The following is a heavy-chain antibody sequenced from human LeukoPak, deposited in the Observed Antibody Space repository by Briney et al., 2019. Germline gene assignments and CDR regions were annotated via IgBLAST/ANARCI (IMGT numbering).Heavy chain of an antibody. CDR3: ASGDLMYSSGWDRASNCFQH. Sequence: PGRSLRLSCAASGFTFSSYAMHWVRQAPGNGLEWVAVISYDGSNKYYADSVKGRFTISRDNSKNTLYLQMNSLRAEDTAVYYCASGDLMYSSGWDRASNCFQHWGQGTLVTVSS. D-gene: IGHD6-19*01. V-gene: IGHV3-30-3*01. CDR2: ISYDGSNK. J-gene: IGHJ1*01. CDR1: GFTFSSYA.